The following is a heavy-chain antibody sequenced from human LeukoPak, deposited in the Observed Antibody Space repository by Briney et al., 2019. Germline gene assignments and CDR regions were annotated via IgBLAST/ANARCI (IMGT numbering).Heavy chain of an antibody. J-gene: IGHJ4*02. Sequence: GGSLRLSCAASGFTFSDYWVTWVRQTPGKGLEFVANINRDGSVKNYVDSVKGRFTISRDNAKNSLYLQMTSLRVDDTAIYYCARDPGFSSFDYWGQGTLVTVSS. CDR3: ARDPGFSSFDY. CDR1: GFTFSDYW. CDR2: INRDGSVK. V-gene: IGHV3-7*01. D-gene: IGHD3-3*02.